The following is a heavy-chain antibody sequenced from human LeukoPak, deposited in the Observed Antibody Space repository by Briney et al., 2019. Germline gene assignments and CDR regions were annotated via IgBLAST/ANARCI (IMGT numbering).Heavy chain of an antibody. D-gene: IGHD3-10*01. Sequence: SETLSLTCTVSGGSISSSSYYWGWIRQPPGKGLEWIGSIYYSGSTYYNPSLKSRVTISVDTSKNQFSLKLSSVTAADTAVYYCASNKYYYGSGSSPDWFDPWGQGTLVTVSS. V-gene: IGHV4-39*07. CDR2: IYYSGST. CDR1: GGSISSSSYY. CDR3: ASNKYYYGSGSSPDWFDP. J-gene: IGHJ5*02.